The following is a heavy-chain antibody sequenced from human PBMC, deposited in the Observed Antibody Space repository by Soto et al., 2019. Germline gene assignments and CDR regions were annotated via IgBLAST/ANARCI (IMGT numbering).Heavy chain of an antibody. CDR3: AIDPRDDLTSY. D-gene: IGHD1-1*01. CDR1: EYTFTNYN. Sequence: GASVKVSCKASEYTFTNYNINWVRQAAGQGLEWMGWMNPNSGNAGYAQKFQGRVTMTRNTSISTAYMELSSLRSEDTAVYYCAIDPRDDLTSYWAQGTPVTVSS. V-gene: IGHV1-8*01. CDR2: MNPNSGNA. J-gene: IGHJ1*01.